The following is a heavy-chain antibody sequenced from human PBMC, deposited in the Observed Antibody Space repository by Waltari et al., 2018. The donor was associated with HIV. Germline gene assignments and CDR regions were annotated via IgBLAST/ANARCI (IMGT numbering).Heavy chain of an antibody. CDR1: GLTVSSIS. Sequence: EVQLVESGGGLVQPGGSLRLSCAASGLTVSSISMSWVRQAPGKGLEWVSVIYSGGSTYYADSVKGRFTISRDNSKNTLYLQMNSLRAEDTAVYYCASIAYCGGDCYPRGMDVWGQGTTVTVSS. D-gene: IGHD2-21*02. CDR2: IYSGGST. CDR3: ASIAYCGGDCYPRGMDV. V-gene: IGHV3-66*01. J-gene: IGHJ6*02.